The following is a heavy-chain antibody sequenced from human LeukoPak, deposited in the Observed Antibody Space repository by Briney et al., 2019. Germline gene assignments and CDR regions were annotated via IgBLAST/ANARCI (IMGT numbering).Heavy chain of an antibody. D-gene: IGHD3-22*01. J-gene: IGHJ4*02. V-gene: IGHV4-59*01. Sequence: PSETLSLTCTVSGGSISTYYGNWIRQAPGKGLEWIGYIYYSGSTNYNPSLKSRVTISVDTSRNQFSLKLSSVTAADTAVYYCACYYDSSGYRFDYWGQGTLVTVSS. CDR1: GGSISTYY. CDR3: ACYYDSSGYRFDY. CDR2: IYYSGST.